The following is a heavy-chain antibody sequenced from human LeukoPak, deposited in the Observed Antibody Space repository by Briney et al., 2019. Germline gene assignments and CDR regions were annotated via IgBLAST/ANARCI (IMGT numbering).Heavy chain of an antibody. Sequence: GGSLRLSCAASGFTFSSYEMNWVRQAPGKGLEWFSYISSSGSLIHYADSVKGRFTFPRDNAKNSLYLQMNGLRGEDTAVYYCAREGGWNDLDYWGQGTLVTVSS. CDR2: ISSSGSLI. D-gene: IGHD1-1*01. CDR3: AREGGWNDLDY. CDR1: GFTFSSYE. V-gene: IGHV3-48*03. J-gene: IGHJ4*02.